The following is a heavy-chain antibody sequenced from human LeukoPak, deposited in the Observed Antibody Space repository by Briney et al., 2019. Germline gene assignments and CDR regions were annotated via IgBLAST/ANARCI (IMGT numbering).Heavy chain of an antibody. CDR2: INPSGGST. J-gene: IGHJ4*02. Sequence: ASVKVSCKASGYTFTSYYMHWVRQAPGQGLEWMGIINPSGGSTSYAQKFQGRVTMTRDMSTSTVYMELSSLRSEDTAVYYCAASHDYGGNSRKVPDDYWGQGTLVTVSS. V-gene: IGHV1-46*01. D-gene: IGHD4-23*01. CDR1: GYTFTSYY. CDR3: AASHDYGGNSRKVPDDY.